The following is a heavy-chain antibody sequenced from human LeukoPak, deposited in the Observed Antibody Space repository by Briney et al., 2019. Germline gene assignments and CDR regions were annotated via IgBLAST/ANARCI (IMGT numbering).Heavy chain of an antibody. CDR3: ARDDVGYCTNGVCYADY. J-gene: IGHJ4*02. Sequence: GGSLRLSCAASGFTVSSNYMSWVRQAPGKGLEWVSVIYSGGSTYYADSVKGRFTISRDNSKNTLYLQMNSLGAEDTAVYYCARDDVGYCTNGVCYADYWGQGTLVTVSS. CDR1: GFTVSSNY. V-gene: IGHV3-53*01. D-gene: IGHD2-8*01. CDR2: IYSGGST.